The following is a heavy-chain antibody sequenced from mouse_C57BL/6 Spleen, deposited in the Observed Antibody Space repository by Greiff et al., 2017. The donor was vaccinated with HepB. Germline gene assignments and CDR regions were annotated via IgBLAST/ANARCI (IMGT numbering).Heavy chain of an antibody. CDR1: GFTFSDYG. J-gene: IGHJ4*01. Sequence: EVKVVESGGGLVKPGGSLKLSCAASGFTFSDYGMHWVRQAPEKGLEWVAYISSGSSTIYYADTVKGRFTISRDNAKNTLFLQMTSLRSEDTAMYYCARSPFYDPDAMDYWGQGTSVTVSS. CDR2: ISSGSSTI. CDR3: ARSPFYDPDAMDY. D-gene: IGHD2-12*01. V-gene: IGHV5-17*01.